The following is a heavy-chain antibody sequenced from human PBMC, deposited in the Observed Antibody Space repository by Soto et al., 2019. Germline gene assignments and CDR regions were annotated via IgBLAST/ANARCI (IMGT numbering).Heavy chain of an antibody. CDR1: GFSFSSYA. D-gene: IGHD1-26*01. Sequence: GGSLRLSCAASGFSFSSYAMSWVRQAPGKGLEWVSSGGTYYADSVKGRFTVSRDNSKNRLYLQMNSLRAEDTAVYYCAKGASRYSGSSEGYFDYWGQGTLVTVSS. CDR2: SGGT. CDR3: AKGASRYSGSSEGYFDY. J-gene: IGHJ4*02. V-gene: IGHV3-23*01.